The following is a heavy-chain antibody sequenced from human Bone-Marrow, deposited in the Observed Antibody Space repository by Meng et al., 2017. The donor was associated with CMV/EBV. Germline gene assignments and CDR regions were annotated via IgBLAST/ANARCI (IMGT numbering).Heavy chain of an antibody. CDR3: ARDKAAAGNWVDYYYYYYGMDV. Sequence: GESLKISCAASGFTFSSYWMSWVRQAPGKGLEWVANIKQDGSEKYYVDSVKGRFTISRDNAKNSLYLQMNSLRAEDTAVYYCARDKAAAGNWVDYYYYYYGMDVWGQGPTVTVSS. J-gene: IGHJ6*02. CDR2: IKQDGSEK. V-gene: IGHV3-7*01. D-gene: IGHD6-13*01. CDR1: GFTFSSYW.